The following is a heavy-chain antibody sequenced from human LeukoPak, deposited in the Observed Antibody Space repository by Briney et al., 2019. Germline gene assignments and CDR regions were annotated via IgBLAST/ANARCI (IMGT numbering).Heavy chain of an antibody. CDR3: ARARDGSGSYYNY. CDR2: ISSSSSYI. J-gene: IGHJ4*02. D-gene: IGHD3-10*01. V-gene: IGHV3-21*01. Sequence: GGSLRLSCAASGFTFSSYSMNWVRQAPGKGLEWVSSISSSSSYIYYADSVKGRFTISRDNAKNSLYLQMNSLRAEDTAVYYCARARDGSGSYYNYWGQGTLVTVSS. CDR1: GFTFSSYS.